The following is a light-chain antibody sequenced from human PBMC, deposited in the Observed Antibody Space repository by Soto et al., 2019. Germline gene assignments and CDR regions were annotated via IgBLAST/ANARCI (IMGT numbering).Light chain of an antibody. CDR3: GTWDSNLNNGVV. V-gene: IGLV1-51*01. CDR1: SSTIGNNY. J-gene: IGLJ2*01. Sequence: QSVLTQPPSVSAAPGQRVTIFCSGSSSTIGNNYVSWYQQLPGTAPILLIYDNYYRPSGIPDRFSGSKSGTSATLVITGVQTGDEDDYYCGTWDSNLNNGVVFGGGTKLTVL. CDR2: DNY.